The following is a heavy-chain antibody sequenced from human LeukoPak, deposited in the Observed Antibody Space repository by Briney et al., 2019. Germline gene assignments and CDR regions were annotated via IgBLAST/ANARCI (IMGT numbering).Heavy chain of an antibody. V-gene: IGHV3-20*04. CDR2: INWNGDRT. D-gene: IGHD2-15*01. J-gene: IGHJ4*02. Sequence: GGSLRLSCAASGFILDDYGMRWVGHVPGKGGEWVTGINWNGDRTMYVDWVKGRFTISRDKAKNSVHLKMNSLRVEDTAFYYCTRKGVSGSSLRQFFDYWGQGTLVAVTS. CDR1: GFILDDYG. CDR3: TRKGVSGSSLRQFFDY.